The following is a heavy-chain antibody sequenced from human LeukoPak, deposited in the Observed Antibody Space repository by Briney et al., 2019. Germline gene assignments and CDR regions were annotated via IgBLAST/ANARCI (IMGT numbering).Heavy chain of an antibody. CDR1: GFTFSSYA. Sequence: GGSLRLSCAASGFTFSSYAMHWVRQAPGKGLEYVSAISSNGGSTYYANSVKGRFTISRDNSKNTLYLQMGSLRAEDMAVYYCARTISTVTTLGALDYWGQGTLVTVSS. V-gene: IGHV3-64*01. CDR2: ISSNGGST. J-gene: IGHJ4*02. CDR3: ARTISTVTTLGALDY. D-gene: IGHD4-17*01.